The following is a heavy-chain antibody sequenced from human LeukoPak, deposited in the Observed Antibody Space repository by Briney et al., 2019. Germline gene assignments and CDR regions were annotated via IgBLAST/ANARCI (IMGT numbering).Heavy chain of an antibody. CDR2: ISTTGYTI. D-gene: IGHD3-16*01. CDR1: GFTFSDFY. CDR3: ARDYASEYMDV. J-gene: IGHJ6*03. Sequence: GGSLRLSCEASGFTFSDFYMSWIRQAPGQGLEWLSYISTTGYTIYYADSVKGRFTISRDNTQHSLFLQMDSLRVEDTAVYYCARDYASEYMDVWGKGTTVTVSS. V-gene: IGHV3-11*04.